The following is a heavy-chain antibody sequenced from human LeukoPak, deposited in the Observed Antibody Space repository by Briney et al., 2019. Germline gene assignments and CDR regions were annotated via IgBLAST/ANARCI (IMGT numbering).Heavy chain of an antibody. CDR2: IYYSGST. D-gene: IGHD2-2*01. CDR3: ASLHPDYCSSTSCYAFDI. CDR1: GGSISSSSYY. V-gene: IGHV4-39*05. Sequence: PETPSLTCTVSGGSISSSSYYWGWIRQPPGKGLEWIGSIYYSGSTYSNPSLKSRVPISVDTSKNQFSLKLSSVTAADTAVYYCASLHPDYCSSTSCYAFDIWGQGTMVIVSS. J-gene: IGHJ3*02.